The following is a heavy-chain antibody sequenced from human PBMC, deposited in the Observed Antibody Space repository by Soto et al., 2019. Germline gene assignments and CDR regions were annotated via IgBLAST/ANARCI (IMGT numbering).Heavy chain of an antibody. D-gene: IGHD3-10*01. Sequence: GGSLRLSCAASGFTFSSYAMSWVRQAPGKGLEWVSAISGSDGSTYYADSVKGRFTISRDNSKNTLYLQMNSLRAEDTAVYYCAKDLSYGSGSYYLLFDYWGQGTLVTVSS. J-gene: IGHJ4*02. CDR1: GFTFSSYA. CDR2: ISGSDGST. CDR3: AKDLSYGSGSYYLLFDY. V-gene: IGHV3-23*01.